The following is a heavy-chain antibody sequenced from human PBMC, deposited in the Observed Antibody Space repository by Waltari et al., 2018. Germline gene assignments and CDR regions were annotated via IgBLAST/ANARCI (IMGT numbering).Heavy chain of an antibody. J-gene: IGHJ4*02. D-gene: IGHD5-18*01. CDR1: GFTFSSYA. CDR2: LGGSDT. V-gene: IGHV3-23*01. Sequence: EVQLLESGGGLVQPGGSLRLSCAASGFTFSSYAMSWVRQAPGKGLEWVSGLGGSDTYYEESVKGRFTISRDNSKNTLYLQMNSLTAEDTAIYYCARDLLPRYNKPFDYWGQGTLVTVSS. CDR3: ARDLLPRYNKPFDY.